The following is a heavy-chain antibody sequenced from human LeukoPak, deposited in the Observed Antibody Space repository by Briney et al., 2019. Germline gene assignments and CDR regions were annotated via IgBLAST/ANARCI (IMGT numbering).Heavy chain of an antibody. Sequence: SETLSLTCAVYGGSFSGYYWSWIRQHPGKGLEWIGYIYYSGSTYYNPSLKSRVTISVDTSKNQFSLKLSSVTAADTAVYYCARYVVVPASWDYWGQGTLVTVSS. D-gene: IGHD2-2*01. CDR2: IYYSGST. J-gene: IGHJ4*02. CDR3: ARYVVVPASWDY. V-gene: IGHV4-31*11. CDR1: GGSFSGYY.